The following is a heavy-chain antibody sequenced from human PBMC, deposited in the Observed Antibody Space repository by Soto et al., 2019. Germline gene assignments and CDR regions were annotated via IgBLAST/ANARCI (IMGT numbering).Heavy chain of an antibody. V-gene: IGHV4-34*01. Sequence: SETLSLTCAVYGGSFSGYYWSWIRQPPGKGLEWIGEINHSGSTNYNPSLKSRVTISVDTSKNQFSLKLSSVTAADTAVYYCARASPFDYYGSGSYYKNYYYYYGMDVWGQGTTVTVSS. CDR3: ARASPFDYYGSGSYYKNYYYYYGMDV. CDR2: INHSGST. CDR1: GGSFSGYY. J-gene: IGHJ6*02. D-gene: IGHD3-10*01.